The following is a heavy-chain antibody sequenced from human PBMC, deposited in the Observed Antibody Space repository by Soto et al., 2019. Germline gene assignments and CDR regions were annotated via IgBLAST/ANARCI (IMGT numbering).Heavy chain of an antibody. CDR3: ARLGTRFYFQH. CDR2: IYHSGTT. Sequence: QVQLQESGPGLVKSSGTLSLTCAVSCDSISSPHWWSWVRPPPGKGLVWIGEIYHSGTTNYNPSLKSRVTTSVGKSKNQLSLMLSSVTAADTAVDYCARLGTRFYFQHWGQGTLVTVSS. D-gene: IGHD1-1*01. J-gene: IGHJ1*01. V-gene: IGHV4-4*02. CDR1: CDSISSPHW.